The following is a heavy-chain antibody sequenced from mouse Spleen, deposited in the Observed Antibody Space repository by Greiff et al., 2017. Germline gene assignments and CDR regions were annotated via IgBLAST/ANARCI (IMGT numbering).Heavy chain of an antibody. D-gene: IGHD1-2*01. V-gene: IGHV5-17*01. CDR3: ARWGGYDYAMDY. J-gene: IGHJ4*01. CDR1: GFTFSDYG. Sequence: EVMLVESGGGLVKPGGSLKLSCAASGFTFSDYGMHWVRQAPEKGLEWVAYISSGSSTIYYADTVKGRFTISRDNAKNTLFLQMTSLRSEDTAMYYCARWGGYDYAMDYWGQGTSVTVSS. CDR2: ISSGSSTI.